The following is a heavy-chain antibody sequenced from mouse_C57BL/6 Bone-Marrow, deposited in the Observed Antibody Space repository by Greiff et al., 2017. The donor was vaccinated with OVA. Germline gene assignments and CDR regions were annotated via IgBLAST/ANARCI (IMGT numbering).Heavy chain of an antibody. Sequence: QVQLQQPGAELVRPGSSVKLSCKASGYTFTSYWMDWVKQRPGQGLEWIGNIYPSDSETHYTPKFKGKATMTVDKSSSTAYMQLSSLTSADSAVYYCARWDYDATWYFDVWGTGTTVTVSS. J-gene: IGHJ1*03. CDR3: ARWDYDATWYFDV. CDR1: GYTFTSYW. CDR2: IYPSDSET. V-gene: IGHV1-61*01. D-gene: IGHD2-4*01.